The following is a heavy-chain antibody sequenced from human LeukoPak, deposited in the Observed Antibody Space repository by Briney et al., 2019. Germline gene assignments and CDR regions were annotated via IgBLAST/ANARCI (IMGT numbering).Heavy chain of an antibody. CDR3: ATTSYDFDVSGYFDY. V-gene: IGHV3-48*03. CDR1: VFTLSSYE. Sequence: GGSLRLSCAASVFTLSSYEMNWVRQALGKGREWVSYISNIGDTIYYIDSVEGRFSISRDNAKNTLLLQMNSLRAEDTAVYFCATTSYDFDVSGYFDYWGQGTPVTVSS. D-gene: IGHD3-22*01. CDR2: ISNIGDTI. J-gene: IGHJ4*02.